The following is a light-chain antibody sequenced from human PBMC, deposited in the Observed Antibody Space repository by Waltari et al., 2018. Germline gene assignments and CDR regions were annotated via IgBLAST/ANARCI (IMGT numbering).Light chain of an antibody. CDR3: QQRSNWPPLT. V-gene: IGKV3-11*01. J-gene: IGKJ4*01. CDR1: QSVSSY. CDR2: DAS. Sequence: EIVLTQSPATLSLSPGERATLSCRASQSVSSYLAWYQQKPGQAPRLLISDASTRATSIPARFSGSGSGTDFTLTISSLEPEDFAVYYCQQRSNWPPLTFGGGTKVEIK.